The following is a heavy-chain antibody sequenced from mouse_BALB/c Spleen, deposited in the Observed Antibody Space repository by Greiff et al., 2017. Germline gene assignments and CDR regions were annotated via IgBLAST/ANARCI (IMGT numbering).Heavy chain of an antibody. V-gene: IGHV5-17*02. Sequence: EVKLVESGGGLVQPGGSRKLSCAASGFTFSSFGMHWVRQAPEKGLEWVAYISSGSSTIYYADTVKGRFTISRDNPKNTLFLQMTSLRSEDTDMYYCATLDYYGRAMDYWGQGTSGTVSA. CDR1: GFTFSSFG. CDR3: ATLDYYGRAMDY. D-gene: IGHD1-1*01. CDR2: ISSGSSTI. J-gene: IGHJ4*01.